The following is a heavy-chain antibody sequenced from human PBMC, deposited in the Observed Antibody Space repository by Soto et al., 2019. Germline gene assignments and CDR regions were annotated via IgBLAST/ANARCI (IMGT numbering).Heavy chain of an antibody. J-gene: IGHJ3*02. CDR3: AQSIAARPVLGAFDI. CDR2: IYWNDDK. V-gene: IGHV2-5*01. CDR1: GLSLSTSGVG. Sequence: QITLKESGPPLVKPTQTLTLTCTFSGLSLSTSGVGVGWSRQPPGKALEWLALIYWNDDKRYSTSLKSRLTITKDTSKHLVVLTMTNMDPVDTATYYCAQSIAARPVLGAFDIWGQGKMVTVSS. D-gene: IGHD6-6*01.